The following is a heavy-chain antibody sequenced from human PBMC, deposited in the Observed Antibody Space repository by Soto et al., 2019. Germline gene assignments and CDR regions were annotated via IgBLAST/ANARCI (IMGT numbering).Heavy chain of an antibody. V-gene: IGHV3-15*01. CDR3: TTTGTIDY. Sequence: ESGGGLVKPGGSLRLCCAASGFTFSNAWMTWVRQAPGKGLEWVGRIKNKTDGGTTYYAAPVKGRFTISRDDSKNVVCLQMTSLKTEDTAVYYCTTTGTIDYWGQGTLVTVSS. CDR2: IKNKTDGGTT. D-gene: IGHD1-1*01. J-gene: IGHJ4*02. CDR1: GFTFSNAW.